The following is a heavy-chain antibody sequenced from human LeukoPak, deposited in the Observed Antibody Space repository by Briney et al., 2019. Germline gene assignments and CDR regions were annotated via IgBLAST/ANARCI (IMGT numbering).Heavy chain of an antibody. CDR2: IYHSGST. CDR1: GGSISSGGYS. V-gene: IGHV4-30-2*01. J-gene: IGHJ4*02. CDR3: AREGMELLGEN. Sequence: SETLSLTCAVSGGSISSGGYSWSWIRQPPGKGLEWIGYIYHSGSTYYNPSLKSRVTISVDTSKNQFSLKLSSVTAADTAVYYCAREGMELLGENWGQGTLVTVSS. D-gene: IGHD1-7*01.